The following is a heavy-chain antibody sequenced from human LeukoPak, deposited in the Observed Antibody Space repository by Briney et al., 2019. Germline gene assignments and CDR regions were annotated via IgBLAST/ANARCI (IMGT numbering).Heavy chain of an antibody. CDR2: ISATGSTT. CDR1: GFTFSTYA. CDR3: ATPPHDYGDYYFDY. J-gene: IGHJ4*02. D-gene: IGHD4-17*01. V-gene: IGHV3-23*01. Sequence: GGSLRLSCAASGFTFSTYAMTWVRQAPGKGLESVSLISATGSTTHYAESVRGRFTISRDNSKNTLYLQMNSLRVEDTAVYYCATPPHDYGDYYFDYWGQGTLVTVSS.